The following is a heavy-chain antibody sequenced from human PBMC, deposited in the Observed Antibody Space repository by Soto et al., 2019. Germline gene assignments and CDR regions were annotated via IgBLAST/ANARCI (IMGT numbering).Heavy chain of an antibody. D-gene: IGHD6-19*01. V-gene: IGHV1-8*01. CDR3: ARGRGSSGWSSYYYYYGMDV. J-gene: IGHJ6*02. Sequence: ASVKVSCKASGYTFTSYDINCVRQATGQGLEWMGWMNPNSGNTGYAQKFQGRVTMTRNTSISTAYMELSSLRSEDTAVYYCARGRGSSGWSSYYYYYGMDVWGQGTTVTVSS. CDR1: GYTFTSYD. CDR2: MNPNSGNT.